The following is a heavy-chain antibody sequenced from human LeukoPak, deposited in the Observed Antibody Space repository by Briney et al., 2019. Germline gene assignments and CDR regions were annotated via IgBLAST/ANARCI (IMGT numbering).Heavy chain of an antibody. J-gene: IGHJ4*02. CDR1: GFTFSSYA. D-gene: IGHD2-2*01. CDR3: AKGRSTSWKASYYFDY. V-gene: IGHV3-23*01. CDR2: ISASGGGT. Sequence: GGSLRLSCAASGFTFSSYAMTWVRQAPGKGLEWVSVISASGGGTSHADSVKGRFTISRDNSKNTLYLQMNSLRVEDTAIYYCAKGRSTSWKASYYFDYWGQGTLVTVSS.